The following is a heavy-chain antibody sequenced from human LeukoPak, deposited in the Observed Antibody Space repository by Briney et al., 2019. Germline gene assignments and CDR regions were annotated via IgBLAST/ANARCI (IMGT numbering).Heavy chain of an antibody. CDR3: ASHRGWTFYYFDY. J-gene: IGHJ4*02. D-gene: IGHD6-19*01. Sequence: SETLSLTCAVYGGSFSGYHWSWIRQPPGKGLEWIGEINHSGSTNYNPSLKSRVTISVDTSKNQFSLKLSSVTAADTAVYYCASHRGWTFYYFDYWGQGNLVTVSS. V-gene: IGHV4-34*01. CDR1: GGSFSGYH. CDR2: INHSGST.